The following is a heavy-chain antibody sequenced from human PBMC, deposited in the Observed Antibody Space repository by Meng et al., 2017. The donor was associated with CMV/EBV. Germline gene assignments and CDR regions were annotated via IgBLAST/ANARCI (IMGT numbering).Heavy chain of an antibody. CDR1: GFTFSSYA. Sequence: GGSLRLSCAASGFTFSSYAMSWVRQAPGKGLEWVLAITGSGGSTYYADSVKGRFTISRDNSKNTLYMQLNNLRAEDTAVYHCAKAFSSSWYREYYDYWGQGTLVTVSS. V-gene: IGHV3-23*01. J-gene: IGHJ4*02. CDR2: ITGSGGST. CDR3: AKAFSSSWYREYYDY. D-gene: IGHD6-13*01.